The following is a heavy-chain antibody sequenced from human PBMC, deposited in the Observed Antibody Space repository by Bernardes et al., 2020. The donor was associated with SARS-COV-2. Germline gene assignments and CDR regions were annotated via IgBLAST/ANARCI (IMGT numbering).Heavy chain of an antibody. CDR1: GYTFTSYG. CDR3: ARMSVVGAFWYYYYGMDV. J-gene: IGHJ6*02. CDR2: LSAYNGNK. V-gene: IGHV1-18*04. D-gene: IGHD1-26*01. Sequence: ASVKVSCKASGYTFTSYGISWERQAPGQGLEGMGWLSAYNGNKNHAQKLQGRVPMTTDTSTSTAYMELRSLRSDDTAVYYCARMSVVGAFWYYYYGMDVWGQGTTVTVSS.